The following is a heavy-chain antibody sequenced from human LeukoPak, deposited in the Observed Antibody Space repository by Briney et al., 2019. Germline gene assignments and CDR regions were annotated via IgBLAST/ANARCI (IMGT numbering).Heavy chain of an antibody. CDR3: ARDITVVSIASIGFDY. CDR2: ISSYNGKT. J-gene: IGHJ4*02. Sequence: VASVKVSCKASGYTFTSYGLSWVRQAPGQGLEWMGWISSYNGKTNYAQKFQGRLTMTTDTSTSTVYMELRSLTSDDTAVYYCARDITVVSIASIGFDYWSQGTVVTVSS. V-gene: IGHV1-18*01. D-gene: IGHD3-16*01. CDR1: GYTFTSYG.